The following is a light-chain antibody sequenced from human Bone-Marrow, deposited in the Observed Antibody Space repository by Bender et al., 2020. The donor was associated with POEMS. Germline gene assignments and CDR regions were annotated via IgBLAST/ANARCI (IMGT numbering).Light chain of an antibody. CDR3: QVWERSTVV. J-gene: IGLJ2*01. CDR2: DS. CDR1: NIGSKT. Sequence: SYVLTQPPSVSVAPGQTAWITCGGNNIGSKTVHWYQQKPGQAPVLVVYDSDRPSGIPERFSGSNSENTATLTISRVEAGDEADYYCQVWERSTVVFGGGTKLTVL. V-gene: IGLV3-21*02.